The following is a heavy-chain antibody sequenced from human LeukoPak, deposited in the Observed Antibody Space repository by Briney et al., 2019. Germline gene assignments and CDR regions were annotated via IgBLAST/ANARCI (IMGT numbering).Heavy chain of an antibody. CDR3: ARVRFYYYYMDV. CDR2: IYSSGRT. J-gene: IGHJ6*03. D-gene: IGHD3-3*01. V-gene: IGHV4-61*02. Sequence: SQTLSLTCTVSGGSISSGSYYWSWIRQPAGKGLEWIGRIYSSGRTNYNPFLKSLVTISVDTSKNQFSLKLSSGAAADTAVYYWARVRFYYYYMDVWGKGPTVTVSS. CDR1: GGSISSGSYY.